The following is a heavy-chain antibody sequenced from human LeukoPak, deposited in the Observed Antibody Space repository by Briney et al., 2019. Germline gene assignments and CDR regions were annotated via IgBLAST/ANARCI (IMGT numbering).Heavy chain of an antibody. D-gene: IGHD6-19*01. J-gene: IGHJ6*03. CDR2: IYHSGRT. CDR1: GGSFSGYY. Sequence: PSETLSLTCAVYGGSFSGYYWSWIRQPPGKGLERIGKIYHSGRTNYNPSLKSRDTISVDTSKNQFSLKLSSVTAADTAVYYCARSRPGGAPYSSGWYGGVDYYYYYYMDVRGKGTTVTVSS. V-gene: IGHV4-34*01. CDR3: ARSRPGGAPYSSGWYGGVDYYYYYYMDV.